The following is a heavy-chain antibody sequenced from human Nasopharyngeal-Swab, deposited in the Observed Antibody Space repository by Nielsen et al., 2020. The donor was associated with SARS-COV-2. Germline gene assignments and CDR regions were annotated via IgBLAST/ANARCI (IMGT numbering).Heavy chain of an antibody. V-gene: IGHV3-53*01. CDR3: ARDHRGSYYSDYYYGMDV. CDR1: GFTVSSNY. CDR2: IYSGGST. J-gene: IGHJ6*02. D-gene: IGHD1-26*01. Sequence: GESLKISCAASGFTVSSNYMSWVRQAPGKGLEWVSVIYSGGSTYYADSMKGRFTISRDNSKNTLYLQMNSLRAEDTAVYYCARDHRGSYYSDYYYGMDVWGQGTTVTVSS.